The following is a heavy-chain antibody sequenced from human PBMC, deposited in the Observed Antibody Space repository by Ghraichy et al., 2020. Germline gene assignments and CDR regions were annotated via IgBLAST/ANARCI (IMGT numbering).Heavy chain of an antibody. D-gene: IGHD3-22*01. CDR3: ARGGVTTLRRTYYYDSRRTDAFDI. CDR2: INHSGST. J-gene: IGHJ3*02. V-gene: IGHV4-34*01. Sequence: SETLSLTCAVYGGSFSGYYWSWIRQPPGKGLEWIGEINHSGSTNYNPSLKSRVTISVDTSKNQFSLKLSSVTAADTAVYYCARGGVTTLRRTYYYDSRRTDAFDIWGQGTMVTVSS. CDR1: GGSFSGYY.